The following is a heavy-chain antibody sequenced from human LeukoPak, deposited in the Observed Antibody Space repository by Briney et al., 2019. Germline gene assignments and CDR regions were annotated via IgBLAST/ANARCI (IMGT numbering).Heavy chain of an antibody. V-gene: IGHV3-21*01. CDR3: ARDPAAAGSVWLDP. Sequence: GGSLRLSCAASGFTFSSHSMNWVRQAPGKGLEWVSSITTRSSYIYYADSVKGRFTISRDDAKSSLYLQMSSLRAEDTAVYYCARDPAAAGSVWLDPWGQGILVTVSS. CDR2: ITTRSSYI. J-gene: IGHJ5*02. CDR1: GFTFSSHS. D-gene: IGHD6-13*01.